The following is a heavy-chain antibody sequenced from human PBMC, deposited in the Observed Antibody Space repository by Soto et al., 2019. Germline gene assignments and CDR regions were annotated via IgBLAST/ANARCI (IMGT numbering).Heavy chain of an antibody. V-gene: IGHV1-8*01. CDR1: GDTFASYD. J-gene: IGHJ4*02. D-gene: IGHD3-22*01. CDR3: ARGSSVSTGFDY. Sequence: ASVKVSCKASGDTFASYDINWVRQATGQRLEWMGWMKPNSGNTGYARKFQGRVTMTRNTSISTAYMELSSLRSEDTAVYYCARGSSVSTGFDYWGQGTLVTVSS. CDR2: MKPNSGNT.